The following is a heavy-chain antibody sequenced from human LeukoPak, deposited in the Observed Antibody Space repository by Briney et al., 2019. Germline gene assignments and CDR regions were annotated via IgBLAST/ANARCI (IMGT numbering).Heavy chain of an antibody. Sequence: PGGSLRLSCAASGFTFWSYSMHWVRQAPGKGLEWVSYINSGSSTTHYADSVKGRFTISRDDAKNSLYLQMSGLRAEDTAVYYCAKSPSSWKFDDWGQGTLVTVSS. D-gene: IGHD6-13*01. J-gene: IGHJ4*02. CDR2: INSGSSTT. CDR1: GFTFWSYS. V-gene: IGHV3-48*01. CDR3: AKSPSSWKFDD.